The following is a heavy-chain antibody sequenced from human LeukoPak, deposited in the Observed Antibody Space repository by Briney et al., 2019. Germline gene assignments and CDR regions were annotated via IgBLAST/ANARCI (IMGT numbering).Heavy chain of an antibody. V-gene: IGHV4-31*03. J-gene: IGHJ4*02. CDR1: GGSISSGGYY. Sequence: SETLSLTCTVSGGSISSGGYYWSWIRQHPGQGLEWIGYIYYSGSTYYNSSLKSRVTMSVDTSKNQFSPELSSVTAADTAVYYCARLRSSSPFDSWGQGTLVTVSS. CDR3: ARLRSSSPFDS. CDR2: IYYSGST. D-gene: IGHD6-6*01.